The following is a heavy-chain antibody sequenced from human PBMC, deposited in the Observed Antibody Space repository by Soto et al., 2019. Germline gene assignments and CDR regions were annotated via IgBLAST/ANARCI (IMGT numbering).Heavy chain of an antibody. CDR1: GFTFSSYA. V-gene: IGHV3-23*01. CDR3: ARDFPHSSGNENFDY. D-gene: IGHD6-19*01. J-gene: IGHJ4*02. Sequence: PGGSLRLSCAASGFTFSSYAMSWVRQAPGKGLEWVSAISGSGGSTYYADSVKGRFTISRDNSKNTLYLQMSSLRAEDTAVYYCARDFPHSSGNENFDYWGQGTLVTVSS. CDR2: ISGSGGST.